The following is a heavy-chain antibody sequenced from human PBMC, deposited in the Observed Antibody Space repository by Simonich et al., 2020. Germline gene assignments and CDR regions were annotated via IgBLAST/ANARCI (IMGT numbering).Heavy chain of an antibody. Sequence: QVQLQESGPGLVKPSETLSLTCTVSGGSISSGYYWGWIRQPPGKGLEWIGSIYPSGSTYYNPSLTSRVTIAVDTSKNQFSLKLSSVTAADTAVYYCARAHSRYCSGGSCYFDYWGQGTLVTVSS. D-gene: IGHD2-15*01. CDR3: ARAHSRYCSGGSCYFDY. J-gene: IGHJ4*02. CDR2: IYPSGST. CDR1: GGSISSGYY. V-gene: IGHV4-38-2*02.